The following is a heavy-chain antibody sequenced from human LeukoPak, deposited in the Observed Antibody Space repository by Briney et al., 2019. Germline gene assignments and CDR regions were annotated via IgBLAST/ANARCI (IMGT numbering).Heavy chain of an antibody. CDR1: GFPFSSYW. V-gene: IGHV3-48*04. Sequence: PGGSLTLSCAASGFPFSSYWMNWVRQARGKGLEWVSYFSSCCSTIDYADSVGGRHNISRDNAKNSLYPQKKRPRTGHDPIYYCARGHLNYYESSGYYTYFDYWGHGTLVTVSS. J-gene: IGHJ4*01. CDR3: ARGHLNYYESSGYYTYFDY. D-gene: IGHD3-22*01. CDR2: FSSCCSTI.